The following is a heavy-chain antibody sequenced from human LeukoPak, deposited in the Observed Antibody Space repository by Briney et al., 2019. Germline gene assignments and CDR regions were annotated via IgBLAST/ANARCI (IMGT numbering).Heavy chain of an antibody. D-gene: IGHD3-16*01. CDR1: GFTFSRYE. V-gene: IGHV3-48*03. J-gene: IGHJ3*01. CDR3: ARALRLGATV. CDR2: ITSSGSPI. Sequence: PGGSLRLSCAASGFTFSRYEMNWVRQAPGKELEWVSYITSSGSPIFYADSVKGRFTVSRDNAKNSLYLQMNSLRAEDTAVYYCARALRLGATVRGQGTMVTVSS.